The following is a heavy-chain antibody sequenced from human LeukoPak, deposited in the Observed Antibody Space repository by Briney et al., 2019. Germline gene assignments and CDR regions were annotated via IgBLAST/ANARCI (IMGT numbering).Heavy chain of an antibody. CDR1: GGSISSSSYY. V-gene: IGHV4-39*07. CDR3: ARVTPWSGYSGWFDP. CDR2: IYYSGST. Sequence: SETLSLTCTVSGGSISSSSYYWGWIRQPPGKGLEWIGSIYYSGSTYYNPSLKSRVTISVDTSKNQFSLKLSSVTDADTAVYYCARVTPWSGYSGWFDPWGQGTLVTVSS. J-gene: IGHJ5*02. D-gene: IGHD3-3*01.